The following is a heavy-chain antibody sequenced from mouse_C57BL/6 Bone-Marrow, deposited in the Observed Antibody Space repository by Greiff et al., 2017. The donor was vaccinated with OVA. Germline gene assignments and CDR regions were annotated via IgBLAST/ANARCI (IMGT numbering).Heavy chain of an antibody. J-gene: IGHJ4*01. CDR3: ARCDSIVCYAMDY. V-gene: IGHV1-82*01. CDR1: GYAFSSSW. CDR2: IYPGDGDT. Sequence: QVQLKESGPELVKPGASVKISCKASGYAFSSSWMNWVKQRPGKGLEWIGRIYPGDGDTNYNGKFKGKATLTADKSSSTAYMQLSSLTSEDSAVYFCARCDSIVCYAMDYWGQGTSVTVSS.